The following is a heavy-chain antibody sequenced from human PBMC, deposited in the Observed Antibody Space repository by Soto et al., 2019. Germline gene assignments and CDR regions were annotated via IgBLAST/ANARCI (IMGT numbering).Heavy chain of an antibody. CDR3: AKTGVDTAVARRGDYFYGMDV. J-gene: IGHJ6*02. V-gene: IGHV3-21*01. CDR2: ISSISTYI. Sequence: EVQLVESGGGLVKPGGSLRLSCEASGFTFSSYAMNWVRQAPGKGLEWVSFISSISTYIYHADSVKGRFSISRDNAKNLLYLQMISLRADDTAVYYCAKTGVDTAVARRGDYFYGMDVWGQGTTVSVFS. D-gene: IGHD5-18*01. CDR1: GFTFSSYA.